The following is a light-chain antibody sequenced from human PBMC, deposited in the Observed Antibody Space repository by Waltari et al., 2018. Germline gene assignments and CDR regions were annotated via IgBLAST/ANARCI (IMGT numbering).Light chain of an antibody. CDR2: DAS. J-gene: IGKJ4*01. CDR3: QQRSNWPPIT. CDR1: QSVSSY. Sequence: EIVLTQSPATLSLSPGERATLSCRASQSVSSYLAWYKQKSGQAPRLLIYDASNRATGIPARFSGSGSGTDFTLTISSLEPEDFAVYYCQQRSNWPPITFGGGTKVEIK. V-gene: IGKV3-11*01.